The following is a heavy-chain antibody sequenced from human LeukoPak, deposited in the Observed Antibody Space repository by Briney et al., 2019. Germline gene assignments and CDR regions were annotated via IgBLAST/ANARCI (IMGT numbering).Heavy chain of an antibody. J-gene: IGHJ5*02. V-gene: IGHV6-1*01. CDR2: TYYRSQWYT. Sequence: SQTLSLTCALSGDSVSSFSSAWHWIRQSPSRGLEWLGRTYYRSQWYTDYAVSAKSRISINPDTSKNQFSLQLSSVTAADTAVYYCARVVIVGAITPDWFDPWGQGTLVTVSS. CDR1: GDSVSSFSSA. D-gene: IGHD1-26*01. CDR3: ARVVIVGAITPDWFDP.